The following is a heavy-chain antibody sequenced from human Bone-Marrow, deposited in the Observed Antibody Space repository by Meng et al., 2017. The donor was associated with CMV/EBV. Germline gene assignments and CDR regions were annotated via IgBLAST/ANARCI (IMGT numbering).Heavy chain of an antibody. D-gene: IGHD2-15*01. V-gene: IGHV3-7*01. CDR1: GFTFSNAW. CDR3: AKDIVVVVAARLHYGMDV. CDR2: IKQDGSEK. J-gene: IGHJ6*02. Sequence: GGSLRLSCAASGFTFSNAWMSWVRQAPGKGLEWVANIKQDGSEKYYVDSVKGRFTISRDNAKNSLYLQMNSLRAEDTAVYYCAKDIVVVVAARLHYGMDVWGQGTTVTVSS.